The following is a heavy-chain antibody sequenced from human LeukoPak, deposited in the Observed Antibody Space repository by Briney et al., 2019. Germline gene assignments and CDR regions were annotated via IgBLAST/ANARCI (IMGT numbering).Heavy chain of an antibody. V-gene: IGHV4-59*12. CDR2: IYYSGST. Sequence: SETLSLTWTVSGGSISSYYWSWIRQPAGKGLEWIGNIYYSGSTYYNPSLKSRLTISIDTSKNQFSLKLTSVTAADTAVYYCARALGGARAFDYWGQGTLVTVSS. CDR1: GGSISSYY. CDR3: ARALGGARAFDY. D-gene: IGHD3-16*01. J-gene: IGHJ4*02.